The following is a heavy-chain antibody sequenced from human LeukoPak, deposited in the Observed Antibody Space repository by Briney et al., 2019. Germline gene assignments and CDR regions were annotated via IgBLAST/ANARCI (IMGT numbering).Heavy chain of an antibody. D-gene: IGHD2-21*02. CDR1: GYTFTGYY. Sequence: ASVKVSCKASGYTFTGYYMHWVRQAPGQGLEWMGWINPNSGDTNYAQKFQGRVTMTRDTSISTAYMELSRLSSDDTAVYYCARYCGGDCYRSLDYWGQGTLVTVSS. J-gene: IGHJ4*02. V-gene: IGHV1-2*02. CDR3: ARYCGGDCYRSLDY. CDR2: INPNSGDT.